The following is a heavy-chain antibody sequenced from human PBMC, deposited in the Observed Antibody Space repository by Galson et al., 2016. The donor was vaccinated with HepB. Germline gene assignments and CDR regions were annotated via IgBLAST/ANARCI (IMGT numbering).Heavy chain of an antibody. CDR3: ARGDNPDYGDYASAYYYMDV. D-gene: IGHD4-17*01. Sequence: SETLSLTCAVYGGSFSGYYWSWIRQPPGKGLEWIGEINHSGSTNYNPSLKSRVTISVDTSKNQFSLKLSSVTAADTAVYYCARGDNPDYGDYASAYYYMDVWGKGTTFTVAS. CDR2: INHSGST. CDR1: GGSFSGYY. J-gene: IGHJ6*03. V-gene: IGHV4-34*01.